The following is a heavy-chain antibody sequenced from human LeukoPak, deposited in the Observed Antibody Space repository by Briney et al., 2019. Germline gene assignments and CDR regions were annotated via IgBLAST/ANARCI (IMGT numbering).Heavy chain of an antibody. V-gene: IGHV3-48*03. D-gene: IGHD5-12*01. Sequence: GGSLRLSCAASGFTFSSYEMNWVRQAPGKGLEWVSYISSSGSTIYYADSVKGRFTISRDNAKNSLYLQMNSLRAEDTAVYYCARDLESKKVATSSVAPWGGWFDPWGQGTLVTVSS. CDR1: GFTFSSYE. J-gene: IGHJ5*02. CDR3: ARDLESKKVATSSVAPWGGWFDP. CDR2: ISSSGSTI.